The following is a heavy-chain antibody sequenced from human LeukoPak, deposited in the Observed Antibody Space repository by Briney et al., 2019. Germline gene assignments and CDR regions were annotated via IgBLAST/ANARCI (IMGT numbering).Heavy chain of an antibody. Sequence: SETLSLTCTVSGGSISSYYWSWIRQPPGKGLEWIGYIYYSGSTNYNPSLKSRVTISVDTSKNQFSLKLSSVTAADTAVYYCASTSSSWYNYYYYYMDVWGEGTTVTVSS. D-gene: IGHD6-13*01. J-gene: IGHJ6*03. CDR2: IYYSGST. CDR3: ASTSSSWYNYYYYYMDV. CDR1: GGSISSYY. V-gene: IGHV4-59*01.